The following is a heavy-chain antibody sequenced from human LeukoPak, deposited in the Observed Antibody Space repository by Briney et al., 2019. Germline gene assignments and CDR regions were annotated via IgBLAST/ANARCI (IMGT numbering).Heavy chain of an antibody. CDR1: GFTFDDYA. V-gene: IGHV3-9*01. J-gene: IGHJ4*02. Sequence: GGSLRLSCAASGFTFDDYAMHWVRQAPGKGLEWVSGISWNSGSIGHADSVKGRFTISRDNAKNSLYLQMNSLRAEDTAVYYCAREYGDYEGGYFDHWGQGTLVTVSS. CDR2: ISWNSGSI. CDR3: AREYGDYEGGYFDH. D-gene: IGHD4-17*01.